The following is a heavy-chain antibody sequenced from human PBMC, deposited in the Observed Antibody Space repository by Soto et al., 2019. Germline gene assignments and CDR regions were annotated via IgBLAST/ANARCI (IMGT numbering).Heavy chain of an antibody. CDR2: IKSKTDGGTT. D-gene: IGHD3-3*01. Sequence: GGSLRLSCAASRFTLSNAWRNWVRQAPGKGLEWVGRIKSKTDGGTTDYAAPVKGRFTISRDDLKNTLSLQMNSLRTEDTAVYYCTADPAYYDYWSAYLGWFDPWGQGTLVTVSS. CDR1: RFTLSNAW. J-gene: IGHJ5*02. V-gene: IGHV3-15*01. CDR3: TADPAYYDYWSAYLGWFDP.